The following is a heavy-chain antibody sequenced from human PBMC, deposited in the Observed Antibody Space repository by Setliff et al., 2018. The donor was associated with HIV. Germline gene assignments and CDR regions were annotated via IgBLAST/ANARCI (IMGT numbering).Heavy chain of an antibody. CDR2: SYNSGST. J-gene: IGHJ4*02. V-gene: IGHV4-59*01. D-gene: IGHD3-10*01. CDR1: GGSISGYY. Sequence: SETLSLTCTVSGGSISGYYWSWIRQPQGKGLEWIGYSYNSGSTINNPSLESRVTISVDKSKNQFSLQLTSVTAADAAAYYCARGEYNSGSLSFDYWGQGTLVTVSS. CDR3: ARGEYNSGSLSFDY.